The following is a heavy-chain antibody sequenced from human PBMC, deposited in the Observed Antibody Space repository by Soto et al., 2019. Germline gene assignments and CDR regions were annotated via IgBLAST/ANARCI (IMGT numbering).Heavy chain of an antibody. D-gene: IGHD3-22*01. CDR3: ARVGTYYYDSSGYYDGDY. J-gene: IGHJ4*02. CDR1: GFTFSSYS. Sequence: EVQLVESGGGLVKPGGSLRLSCAASGFTFSSYSMNWVRQAPGKGLEWVSSISSSSSYIYYADSVKGRFTISRDNAKNSLYLQMNSLRAEDTAVYYCARVGTYYYDSSGYYDGDYWGQGTLVTVSS. V-gene: IGHV3-21*01. CDR2: ISSSSSYI.